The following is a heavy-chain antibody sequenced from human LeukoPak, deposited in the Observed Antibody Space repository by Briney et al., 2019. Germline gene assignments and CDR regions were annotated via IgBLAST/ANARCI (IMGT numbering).Heavy chain of an antibody. V-gene: IGHV4-4*07. Sequence: PSETLSLTRTVSGGSINFYYWRWMRQPAGKGLEWIGRIYSTGSTNYSPSLKSRVTMSVDKSKNQFSLNLSSVTAADTAVYYCARGIADPYSFDSWGQGTLVTVSS. CDR3: ARGIADPYSFDS. CDR2: IYSTGST. D-gene: IGHD6-13*01. J-gene: IGHJ4*02. CDR1: GGSINFYY.